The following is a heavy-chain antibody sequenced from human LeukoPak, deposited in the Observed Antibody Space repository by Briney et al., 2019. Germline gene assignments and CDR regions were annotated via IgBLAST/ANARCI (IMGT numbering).Heavy chain of an antibody. CDR3: ARGGFPKPDCSGVSCYTEFDF. CDR1: GFTFSRYG. Sequence: PGGSLRLSCAASGFTFSRYGMHWVRQVPGKGLEWVAVIWSDGSNEYYPDSVRGRFTISRDNSKNMLYLEMNSPRAEDTAVYYCARGGFPKPDCSGVSCYTEFDFWGQGTLVTASS. V-gene: IGHV3-33*01. J-gene: IGHJ4*02. CDR2: IWSDGSNE. D-gene: IGHD2-15*01.